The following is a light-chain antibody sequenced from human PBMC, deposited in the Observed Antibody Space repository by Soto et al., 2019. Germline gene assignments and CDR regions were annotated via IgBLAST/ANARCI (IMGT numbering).Light chain of an antibody. CDR2: DAS. CDR3: QHYNSYSEA. Sequence: DIQMTQSPSTLSASVGDRVTIPCRASQSISSWLAWYQQKPGKAPKLLIYDASSLERGVPSRFSGSGSATEFTLTISSLQPDDVATYYCQHYNSYSEAFGQGTKVDIK. CDR1: QSISSW. J-gene: IGKJ1*01. V-gene: IGKV1-5*01.